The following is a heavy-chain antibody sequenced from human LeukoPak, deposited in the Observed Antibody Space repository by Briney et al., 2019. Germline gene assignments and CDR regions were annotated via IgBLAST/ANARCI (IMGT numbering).Heavy chain of an antibody. J-gene: IGHJ3*02. D-gene: IGHD1-26*01. CDR2: IWYDGSNK. CDR1: GFTFSSYG. Sequence: GRSLRLSCAASGFTFSSYGMHWVRQAPGKGLEWVAVIWYDGSNKYYADSVKGRFTISRDNYKNTLYLQMNSLRAEDTAVYYCARDRWELGAFDIWGQGTMVTVSS. CDR3: ARDRWELGAFDI. V-gene: IGHV3-33*01.